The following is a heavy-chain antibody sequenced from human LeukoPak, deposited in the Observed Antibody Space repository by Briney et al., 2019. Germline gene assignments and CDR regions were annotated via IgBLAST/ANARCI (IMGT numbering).Heavy chain of an antibody. D-gene: IGHD2-2*02. CDR1: GFTFSDYY. V-gene: IGHV3-23*01. CDR3: VKSIVVVPPAIWFDY. Sequence: PGGSLRLSCAASGFTFSDYYMSWVRQAPGKGLEWVSAISGTGRSTYYADSVKGRFTISRDNSKNTLYLQMNSLRAEDMAVYYCVKSIVVVPPAIWFDYWGQGTLVTVSS. J-gene: IGHJ4*02. CDR2: ISGTGRST.